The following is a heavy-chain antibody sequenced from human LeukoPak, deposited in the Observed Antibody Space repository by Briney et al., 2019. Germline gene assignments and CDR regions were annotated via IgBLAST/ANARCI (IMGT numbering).Heavy chain of an antibody. CDR2: IGGSGGST. V-gene: IGHV3-23*01. J-gene: IGHJ4*02. CDR3: AKPRNDVWYGGPFDY. D-gene: IGHD4-23*01. CDR1: GFTFSSYA. Sequence: GGSLRLSCAASGFTFSSYAMSWVGQAPGKGLEWVSGIGGSGGSTYYPDSVKGRFTISRDNSKNTLYLQMNSLRVEGTAVYYCAKPRNDVWYGGPFDYWGQGTLVTVSS.